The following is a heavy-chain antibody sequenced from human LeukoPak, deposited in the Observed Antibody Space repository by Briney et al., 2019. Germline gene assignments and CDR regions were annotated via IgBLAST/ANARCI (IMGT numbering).Heavy chain of an antibody. CDR1: GGSISSSSYY. Sequence: SETLSLTYTVSGGSISSSSYYWGWIRQPPGKGLEWIGSIFYTGSTYYNPSLQSRVTISVDTSKNQFSLKLSSVTAADSAVYYCARSYISMVRGAKDYFDYWGQGTLVTVSS. CDR3: ARSYISMVRGAKDYFDY. J-gene: IGHJ4*02. V-gene: IGHV4-39*01. CDR2: IFYTGST. D-gene: IGHD3-10*01.